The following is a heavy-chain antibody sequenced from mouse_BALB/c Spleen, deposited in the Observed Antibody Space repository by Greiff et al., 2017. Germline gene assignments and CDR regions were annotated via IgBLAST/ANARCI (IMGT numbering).Heavy chain of an antibody. CDR3: ARGDYDEVYYAMDY. Sequence: EVKLEESGGGLVKPGGSLKLSCAASGFTFSDYYMYWVRQTPEKRLEWVATISDGGSYTYYPDSVKGRFTISRDNAKNNLYLQMSSLKSEDTAMYYCARGDYDEVYYAMDYWGQGTSVTVSS. D-gene: IGHD2-4*01. CDR1: GFTFSDYY. V-gene: IGHV5-4*02. J-gene: IGHJ4*01. CDR2: ISDGGSYT.